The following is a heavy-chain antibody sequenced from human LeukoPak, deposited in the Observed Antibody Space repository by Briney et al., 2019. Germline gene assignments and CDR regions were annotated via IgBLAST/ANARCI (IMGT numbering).Heavy chain of an antibody. V-gene: IGHV4-39*02. D-gene: IGHD2-2*01. CDR1: GGSISSSSYY. CDR2: IYYSGST. Sequence: SETLSLTCTVSGGSISSSSYYWGWIRQPPGKGLEWIVSIYYSGSTYYNPSLKSRVTISVDTSKNQFSLKLSSVTAADTAVYYCMIDIVVVPAAISNWFDPWGQGTLVTVSS. J-gene: IGHJ5*02. CDR3: MIDIVVVPAAISNWFDP.